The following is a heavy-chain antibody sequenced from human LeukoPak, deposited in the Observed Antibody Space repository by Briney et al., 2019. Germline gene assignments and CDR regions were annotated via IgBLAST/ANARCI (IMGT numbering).Heavy chain of an antibody. D-gene: IGHD1-7*01. Sequence: PGGSLRLSCAASGSTFSTFSMNWVRQTPGKGLEWVSAISGSGSDIYYGDSVKGRFTISRDNPKRSLYLQMNSLRAEDTAVYYCARRTFPNDAFDLWGRGTMVTVSS. CDR3: ARRTFPNDAFDL. J-gene: IGHJ3*01. V-gene: IGHV3-21*01. CDR2: ISGSGSDI. CDR1: GSTFSTFS.